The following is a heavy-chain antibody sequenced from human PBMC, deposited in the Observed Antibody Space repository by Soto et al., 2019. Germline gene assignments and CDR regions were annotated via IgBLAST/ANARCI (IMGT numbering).Heavy chain of an antibody. CDR1: GGSISSGGYY. J-gene: IGHJ4*02. Sequence: KTSETLSLTCTVSGGSISSGGYYWSWIRQHPGKGLEWIEYIYESGSTYYNPSLKSRVTISVDTSKNQFSLKLSSVTAADTAVYYCARRGYSYGYDYWGQGTLVTVSS. CDR2: IYESGST. CDR3: ARRGYSYGYDY. V-gene: IGHV4-31*03. D-gene: IGHD5-18*01.